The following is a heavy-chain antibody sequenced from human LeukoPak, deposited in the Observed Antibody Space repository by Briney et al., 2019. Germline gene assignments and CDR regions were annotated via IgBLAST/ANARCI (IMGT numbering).Heavy chain of an antibody. CDR1: GFTFRNYA. CDR3: ARRAMAGYY. J-gene: IGHJ4*02. D-gene: IGHD5-18*01. V-gene: IGHV3-23*01. CDR2: ICKSGGST. Sequence: GGSLRLSCEASGFTFRNYAMSWVRQAPGRGLEWVSAICKSGGSTFYADSVRGRFTISRDNSRNTLYLQMNSLRAEDTAVYYCARRAMAGYYWGQGTLVTVSS.